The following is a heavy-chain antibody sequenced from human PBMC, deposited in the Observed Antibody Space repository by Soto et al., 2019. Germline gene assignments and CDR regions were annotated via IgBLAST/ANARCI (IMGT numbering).Heavy chain of an antibody. CDR3: ARDPQHSTAPQVFDY. CDR2: ISTYNGNT. J-gene: IGHJ4*02. Sequence: QVQLLQSGAAVKKPGASVRVSCKASGYSFTRFGISWVRQAPGQGLEWVGRISTYNGNTKYAQKLEGRVTVSTDTSTSTAYMELRSVRSDDTAVYYCARDPQHSTAPQVFDYWGQGTLLTVSS. D-gene: IGHD2-21*01. V-gene: IGHV1-18*01. CDR1: GYSFTRFG.